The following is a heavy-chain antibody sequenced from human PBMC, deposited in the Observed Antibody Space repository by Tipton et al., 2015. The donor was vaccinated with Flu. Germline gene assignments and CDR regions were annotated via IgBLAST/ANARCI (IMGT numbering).Heavy chain of an antibody. D-gene: IGHD1-1*01. CDR2: ISGSGGST. J-gene: IGHJ4*02. Sequence: SLRLSCAASGFTFDDYAMHWVRQAPGKGLEWVSAISGSGGSTYYADSVKGRFTISRDNSKNTLYLQMNSLRAEDTAVYYCAPTTGADFDYWGQGTLVTVSS. CDR3: APTTGADFDY. V-gene: IGHV3-23*01. CDR1: GFTFDDYA.